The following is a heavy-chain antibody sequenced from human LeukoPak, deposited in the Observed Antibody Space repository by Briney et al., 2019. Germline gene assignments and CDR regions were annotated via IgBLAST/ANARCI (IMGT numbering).Heavy chain of an antibody. CDR2: IYSGGST. Sequence: GGSLRLSCAASGFTVSSNYMSWVRHTPGKGLEWVSLIYSGGSTYYADSVKGRFTISRDNSKNTLYLQMNSLRAEDTAVYYCASRDKGYYYGMDVWGQGTTVAVSS. CDR3: ASRDKGYYYGMDV. D-gene: IGHD5-24*01. V-gene: IGHV3-66*01. CDR1: GFTVSSNY. J-gene: IGHJ6*02.